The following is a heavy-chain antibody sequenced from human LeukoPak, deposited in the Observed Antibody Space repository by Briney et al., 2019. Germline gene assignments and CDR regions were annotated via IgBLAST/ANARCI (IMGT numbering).Heavy chain of an antibody. CDR3: ALITGKRDFGY. V-gene: IGHV3-74*01. CDR2: INTDGSNT. CDR1: GCTFTSKW. D-gene: IGHD1-1*01. J-gene: IGHJ4*02. Sequence: PGGSLRLSCAASGCTFTSKWMHWVRQAPGKGLVWVSHINTDGSNTAYADSVRGRFTISRDNAKNTLYLQMNSLRAEDTAVYYCALITGKRDFGYWGQGTPVTVSS.